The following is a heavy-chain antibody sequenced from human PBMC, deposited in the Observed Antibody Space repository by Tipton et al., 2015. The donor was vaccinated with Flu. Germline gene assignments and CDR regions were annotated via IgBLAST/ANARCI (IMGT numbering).Heavy chain of an antibody. CDR1: GGSISSSSYY. D-gene: IGHD2-2*01. J-gene: IGHJ4*02. CDR3: ARRVVVPAAIYFDY. Sequence: LSCTVSGGSISSSSYYWGWIRQPPGKGLEWIGSIYYSGSTYYNPSLKSRVTISVDTSKNQFSLKLSSVTAADTAVYYCARRVVVPAAIYFDYWGQGTLVTVSS. V-gene: IGHV4-39*07. CDR2: IYYSGST.